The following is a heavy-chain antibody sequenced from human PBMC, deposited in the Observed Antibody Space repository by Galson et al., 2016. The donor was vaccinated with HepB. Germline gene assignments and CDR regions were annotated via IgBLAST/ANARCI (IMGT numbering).Heavy chain of an antibody. CDR2: IYYSGNI. D-gene: IGHD6-13*01. CDR1: GGSISSISYY. V-gene: IGHV4-39*01. J-gene: IGHJ5*02. Sequence: ETLSLTCTVSGGSISSISYYWGWIRQSPGKGLEWIGSIYYSGNIYYNPTFKSRLTISVDTSKNQFSLKLSSVTAADTAVYSCARPVPSIAGPGWFDPWGQGTLVTVSS. CDR3: ARPVPSIAGPGWFDP.